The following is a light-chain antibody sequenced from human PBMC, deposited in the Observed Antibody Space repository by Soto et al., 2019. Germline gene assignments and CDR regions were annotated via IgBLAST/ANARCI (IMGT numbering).Light chain of an antibody. CDR1: QSVSSSY. Sequence: EIVLPQSPGTLSLSPGERATLSCRASQSVSSSYFAWYQQKPGQAPRLLIYGASSRATGIPDRFSGSGSGTDFILTISRLEPEDFAVYYCQQYYSSAPWTFGQGTKVEIK. V-gene: IGKV3-20*01. CDR2: GAS. CDR3: QQYYSSAPWT. J-gene: IGKJ1*01.